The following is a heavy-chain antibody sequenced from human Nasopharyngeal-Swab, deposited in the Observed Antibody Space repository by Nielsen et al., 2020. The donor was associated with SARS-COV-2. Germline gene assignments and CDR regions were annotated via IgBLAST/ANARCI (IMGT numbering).Heavy chain of an antibody. CDR1: CSTFSDSA. CDR3: TRCGGGCYSGRDY. CDR2: VRSKGNNYAP. Sequence: GESLKTSCAASCSTFSDSAIHWVRQASGKGLEWVGRVRSKGNNYAPAYSAPVKGRFIILRDDPTNTAYLQMNSLKTEDTAMYYCTRCGGGCYSGRDYWGQGTLVNVSS. J-gene: IGHJ4*02. V-gene: IGHV3-73*01. D-gene: IGHD2-15*01.